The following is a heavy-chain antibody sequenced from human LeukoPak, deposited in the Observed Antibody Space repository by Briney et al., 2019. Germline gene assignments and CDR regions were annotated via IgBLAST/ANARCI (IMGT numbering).Heavy chain of an antibody. D-gene: IGHD2-8*01. V-gene: IGHV4-59*12. CDR1: SGSISSYY. Sequence: SETLSLTCTVSSGSISSYYWSWIRQPPGKGLEYIGYVYYTGSTHYNPSLKSRVTLSVDTSKNQFSLKLSSVTAADTAVYYCASEDIVLMVYGYWGQGALVTVSS. CDR3: ASEDIVLMVYGY. CDR2: VYYTGST. J-gene: IGHJ4*02.